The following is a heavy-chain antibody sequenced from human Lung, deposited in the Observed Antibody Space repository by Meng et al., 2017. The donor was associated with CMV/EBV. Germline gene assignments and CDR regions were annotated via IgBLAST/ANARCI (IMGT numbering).Heavy chain of an antibody. CDR3: ARDRVRRAEVVAGHPGY. J-gene: IGHJ4*02. D-gene: IGHD6-19*01. CDR2: ISSDGTNK. Sequence: SXAASGFIFSNYALYWVRQAPGKGLESVAVISSDGTNKLHADSVEGRFTISRDNSKNTLYLQMSSLGAEDTAVYYCARDRVRRAEVVAGHPGYWXQGTXVTVSS. V-gene: IGHV3-30*04. CDR1: GFIFSNYA.